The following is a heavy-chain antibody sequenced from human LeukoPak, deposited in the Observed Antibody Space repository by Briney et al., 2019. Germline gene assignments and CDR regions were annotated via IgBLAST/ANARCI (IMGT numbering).Heavy chain of an antibody. CDR1: GFSFSNYI. V-gene: IGHV3-21*04. J-gene: IGHJ4*02. Sequence: PGGSLRLSCAASGFSFSNYILTWVRQAPGKGLEWVSSISGGSSYMYYADAVKGRFTISRDNAQNSLYLQMNSLRAEDTALYYCAKLRSSSDIPDFDYWGQGTLVTVSS. D-gene: IGHD5-12*01. CDR3: AKLRSSSDIPDFDY. CDR2: ISGGSSYM.